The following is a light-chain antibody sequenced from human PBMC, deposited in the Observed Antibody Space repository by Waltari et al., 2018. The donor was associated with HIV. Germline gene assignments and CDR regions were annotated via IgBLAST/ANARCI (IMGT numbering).Light chain of an antibody. CDR3: QQYNDYALT. V-gene: IGKV3-15*01. CDR1: QSIIIN. Sequence: EIVMTQSPATLSGSPGEGVTLSCRASQSIIINLAWYQQKPGQAPRLLMFGTSNRATGVPARFSGSGSGTEFSLTISSLQSEDFAVYYCQQYNDYALTFGGGTKVEIK. J-gene: IGKJ4*02. CDR2: GTS.